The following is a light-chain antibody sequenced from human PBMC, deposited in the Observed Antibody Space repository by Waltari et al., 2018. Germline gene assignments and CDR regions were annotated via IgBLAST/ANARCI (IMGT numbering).Light chain of an antibody. J-gene: IGKJ2*01. Sequence: EIVMTQSPATLSVSPGERAIISCRASQSVTTNLAWYQQKPGQPPRPLIYGASARATDIPARFSGSGSGTEFTLTITSLQSEDFAVYYCHQYNDGPPFNFGQGTKLEIK. CDR3: HQYNDGPPFN. V-gene: IGKV3-15*01. CDR2: GAS. CDR1: QSVTTN.